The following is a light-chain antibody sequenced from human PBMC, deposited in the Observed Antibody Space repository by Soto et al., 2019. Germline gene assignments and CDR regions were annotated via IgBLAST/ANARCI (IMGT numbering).Light chain of an antibody. CDR1: SSDVGGYNL. Sequence: QSALTQPASVSGSAGQSITISCTGTSSDVGGYNLVSWYQQHPGKAPKLMIYEGSKRPSGVSNRFSGSKSGNTASLTISGLQAEDEADYYCCSYAGSSTYVFGTGTKLTVL. CDR3: CSYAGSSTYV. CDR2: EGS. J-gene: IGLJ1*01. V-gene: IGLV2-23*01.